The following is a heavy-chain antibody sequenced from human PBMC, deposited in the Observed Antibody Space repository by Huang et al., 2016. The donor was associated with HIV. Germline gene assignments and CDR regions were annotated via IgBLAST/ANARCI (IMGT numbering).Heavy chain of an antibody. J-gene: IGHJ3*02. V-gene: IGHV3-74*01. D-gene: IGHD2-15*01. CDR3: ARAGGFEI. CDR2: IKVDGRTT. Sequence: EEHLVESGGGLVQPGGFLRLSCEASGFKFSNYWMQWVRQAQGKGLMWVARIKVDGRTTDYADAVKGRFTISRDNAKNTLYLQMSSLTAEDTAIYYCARAGGFEIWGQGTVVTVSS. CDR1: GFKFSNYW.